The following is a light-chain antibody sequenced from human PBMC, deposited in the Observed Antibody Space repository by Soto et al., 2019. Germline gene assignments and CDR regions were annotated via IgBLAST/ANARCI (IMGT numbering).Light chain of an antibody. J-gene: IGKJ2*01. CDR1: QSISSW. V-gene: IGKV1-5*03. CDR3: QQYNSYLYT. Sequence: DIQMTQSPSTLSASVGDRVTITCRASQSISSWLAWYQQKPGKAPKLLLYKASSLESGVPSRFSGSGAGTEFTLTISRLQPDDFAKYYCQQYNSYLYTFGQGTKLEIK. CDR2: KAS.